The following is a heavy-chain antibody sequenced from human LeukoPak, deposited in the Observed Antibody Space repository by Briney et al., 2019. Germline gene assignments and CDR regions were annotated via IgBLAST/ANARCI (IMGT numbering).Heavy chain of an antibody. Sequence: GESLKISCKGSGHSFTRYWIGWVRQSPGKGLEWVAFIRHDGGMKDYADSVKGRFTISRDNSKNTLYLQMNSLRAEDTSVYYCAKDGALKIHKTKYYFDSWGQGTLVTVSS. CDR3: AKDGALKIHKTKYYFDS. J-gene: IGHJ4*02. V-gene: IGHV3-30*02. CDR2: IRHDGGMK. CDR1: GHSFTRYW. D-gene: IGHD1-1*01.